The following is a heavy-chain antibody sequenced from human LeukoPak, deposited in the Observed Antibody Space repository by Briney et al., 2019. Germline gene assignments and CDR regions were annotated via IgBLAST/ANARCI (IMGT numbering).Heavy chain of an antibody. V-gene: IGHV4-59*08. Sequence: PSETLSLTCTVSGGSISSYYWSWIRQPPGEGLEWIAYISDIGSINYNPSLKSRVTISLDTSKNQFSLKLSSVTGADTAVYYCAGHHPRNTVDFWGQGTLVTVSS. CDR3: AGHHPRNTVDF. D-gene: IGHD2/OR15-2a*01. J-gene: IGHJ4*02. CDR1: GGSISSYY. CDR2: ISDIGSI.